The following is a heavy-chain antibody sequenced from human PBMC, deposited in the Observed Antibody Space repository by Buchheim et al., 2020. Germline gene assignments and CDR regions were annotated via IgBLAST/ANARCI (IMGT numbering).Heavy chain of an antibody. D-gene: IGHD3-10*01. CDR3: AKDRGSGSYYPYGLDV. J-gene: IGHJ6*02. CDR2: ISYDESNK. Sequence: QVQLVESGGGVVQPGRSLRLSCAASGITFGSYAMHWVRQAPGKGLQWVAAISYDESNKYYGKSVKGRFTISRDNFKKTLDQQMNSLKAEDTAVYYCAKDRGSGSYYPYGLDVWGQGTT. V-gene: IGHV3-30*18. CDR1: GITFGSYA.